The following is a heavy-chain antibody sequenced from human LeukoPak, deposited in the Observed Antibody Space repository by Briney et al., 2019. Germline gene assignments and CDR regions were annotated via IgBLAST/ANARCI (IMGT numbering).Heavy chain of an antibody. CDR3: ARAGRWEGRPHAFDI. CDR2: IYYSGIT. D-gene: IGHD1-26*01. V-gene: IGHV4-59*01. CDR1: GGSISSYY. J-gene: IGHJ3*02. Sequence: PAETLSLTCTVSGGSISSYYWNWVRQPPGKGLEWVGYIYYSGITNYNPSLKRRVTISVETSKSQFSLKLSSVTAADTAVYYCARAGRWEGRPHAFDIWGQGTMVTVSS.